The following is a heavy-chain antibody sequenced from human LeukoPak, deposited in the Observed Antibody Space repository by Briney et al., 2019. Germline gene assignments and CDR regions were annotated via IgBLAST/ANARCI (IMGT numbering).Heavy chain of an antibody. Sequence: ASVKVSCKASGYTFTGYYMHWVRQAPGQGLEWMGRINPNSGGTNYAQKFQGRITMTRDTSISTAYMELSRLRSDDTAVYYRAREGSDSCHDYWGQGTLVTVSS. J-gene: IGHJ4*02. CDR1: GYTFTGYY. CDR3: AREGSDSCHDY. V-gene: IGHV1-2*06. D-gene: IGHD2-15*01. CDR2: INPNSGGT.